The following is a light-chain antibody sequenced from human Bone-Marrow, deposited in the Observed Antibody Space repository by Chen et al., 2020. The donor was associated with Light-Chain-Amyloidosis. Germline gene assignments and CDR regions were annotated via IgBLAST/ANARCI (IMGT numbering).Light chain of an antibody. Sequence: EIVMTXXPATLSVSPGDRDXXSCRPSESVSSNLXWYQNKPGQXPRLLIYGAYTRATGIPARFSGXXYGXXXTLTXSSVXXEDFGXYFCQQYNKWPPITFGQETRLEIK. CDR3: QQYNKWPPIT. CDR1: ESVSSN. V-gene: IGKV3-15*01. CDR2: GAY. J-gene: IGKJ5*01.